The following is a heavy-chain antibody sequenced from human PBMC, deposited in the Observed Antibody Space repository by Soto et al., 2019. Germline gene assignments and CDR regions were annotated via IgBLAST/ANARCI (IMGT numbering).Heavy chain of an antibody. D-gene: IGHD4-4*01. CDR3: ARDPAIYSGKFDYGLDV. Sequence: PGGSLRLFCAVSGFTFSSYEMTWVRQAPGKGLEWVSYIGTSGKTIYYADSVRGRFTISRDNAKNSLYLQMNSLRAEDTAVYFCARDPAIYSGKFDYGLDVWGRGTTVTVSS. CDR2: IGTSGKTI. J-gene: IGHJ6*02. CDR1: GFTFSSYE. V-gene: IGHV3-48*03.